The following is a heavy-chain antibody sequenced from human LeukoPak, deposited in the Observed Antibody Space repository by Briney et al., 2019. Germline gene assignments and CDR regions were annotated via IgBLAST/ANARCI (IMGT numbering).Heavy chain of an antibody. Sequence: GGSLRLSCAASGFTFSSYAMSWVRQAPGKGLEWVSAISGSGGSTYYADSVKGRFTISRDNSKNTLYLQMNSLRAEDTAVYYCAKALFGSGSYPDYYYGMDVWGQGTTVTVSS. V-gene: IGHV3-23*01. J-gene: IGHJ6*02. CDR3: AKALFGSGSYPDYYYGMDV. D-gene: IGHD3-10*01. CDR2: ISGSGGST. CDR1: GFTFSSYA.